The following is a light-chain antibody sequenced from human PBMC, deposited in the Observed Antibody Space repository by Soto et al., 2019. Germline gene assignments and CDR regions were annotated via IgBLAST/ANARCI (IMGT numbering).Light chain of an antibody. CDR1: QGFSNN. Sequence: DTQMTHSLSATSQSVGARITITCRASQGFSNNLAWFQQKPGKAPKLLIYSASSLQSGVPSRFSGSGSGTDFTLTISSLQPEDCATYYCQQSFSTPLPFGPGT. J-gene: IGKJ3*01. CDR3: QQSFSTPLP. V-gene: IGKV1-39*01. CDR2: SAS.